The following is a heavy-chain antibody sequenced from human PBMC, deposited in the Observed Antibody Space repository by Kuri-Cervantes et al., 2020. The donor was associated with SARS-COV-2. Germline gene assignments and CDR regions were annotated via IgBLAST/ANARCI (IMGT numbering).Heavy chain of an antibody. Sequence: GESLKISCAASGFTFSRSWMLWVRQAPGKGLVWVSRINSDGSVTSYPDSVEGRFTISRDNAKNTLSLQMNRLSAEDTAVYFCARVETSHYSSYYMDVWGKGTTVTVSS. CDR1: GFTFSRSW. CDR2: INSDGSVT. J-gene: IGHJ6*03. V-gene: IGHV3-74*01. CDR3: ARVETSHYSSYYMDV.